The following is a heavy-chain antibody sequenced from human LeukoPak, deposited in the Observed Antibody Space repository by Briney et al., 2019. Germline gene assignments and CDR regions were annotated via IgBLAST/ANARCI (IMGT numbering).Heavy chain of an antibody. CDR2: MNPNSGNT. V-gene: IGHV1-8*03. CDR3: ATQNYDFWSGYNDY. Sequence: ASVKVSCKASGYTFTSYDINWVRQATGQGLEWMGWMNPNSGNTGYAQKFQGRVTITRNTFISTAYMELSSLRSEDTAVYYCATQNYDFWSGYNDYWGQGTLVTVSS. J-gene: IGHJ4*02. CDR1: GYTFTSYD. D-gene: IGHD3-3*01.